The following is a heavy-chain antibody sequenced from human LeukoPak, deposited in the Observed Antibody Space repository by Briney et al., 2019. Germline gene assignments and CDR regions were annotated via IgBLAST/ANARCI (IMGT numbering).Heavy chain of an antibody. CDR2: INIGGTNT. CDR3: AIDGAGFDT. Sequence: GGSLRLSCAASGFTFNDYYMSWIRQAPGKGLEWLSYINIGGTNTHYADSVKGRFTISRDNAKKSLYLEMNNLRAEDTAVYYCAIDGAGFDTWGQGVLVTVSS. J-gene: IGHJ5*02. CDR1: GFTFNDYY. V-gene: IGHV3-11*01.